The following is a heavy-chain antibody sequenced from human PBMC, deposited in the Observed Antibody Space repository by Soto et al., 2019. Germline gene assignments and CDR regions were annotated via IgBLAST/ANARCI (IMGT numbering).Heavy chain of an antibody. Sequence: QVPLVQSGGEVKKPGASVRVSCKASGYTFTSYVIHWVRQAPGQRLEWMGWINTDKGDTKYSERFQDRITITRDTSASTVYLELSSLRSEDTAVYYCSRGNVAVAGTSYWGQGTLVTVSS. CDR3: SRGNVAVAGTSY. CDR2: INTDKGDT. D-gene: IGHD6-13*01. CDR1: GYTFTSYV. J-gene: IGHJ4*02. V-gene: IGHV1-3*04.